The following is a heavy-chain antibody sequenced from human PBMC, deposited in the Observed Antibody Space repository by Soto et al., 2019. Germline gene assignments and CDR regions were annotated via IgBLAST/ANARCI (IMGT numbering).Heavy chain of an antibody. V-gene: IGHV4-59*01. Sequence: SETLSLTCTVSGGSISSYYWSWIRQPPGKGLEWIGYIYYSGSTNYNPSLKSRVTISVDTSKNQFSLKLSSVTAADTAVYYCASLSSSWVDYWGQGTLVTVSS. CDR1: GGSISSYY. CDR2: IYYSGST. J-gene: IGHJ4*02. D-gene: IGHD6-13*01. CDR3: ASLSSSWVDY.